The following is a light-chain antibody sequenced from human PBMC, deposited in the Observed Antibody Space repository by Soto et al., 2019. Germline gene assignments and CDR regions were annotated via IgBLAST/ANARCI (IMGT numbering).Light chain of an antibody. CDR3: QQRQYWPPIT. V-gene: IGKV3-11*01. Sequence: VVLTQSPATLSLSPGERATLSCRASLSVSVYLDWYQQKPGQAPRLVIYDAFNRATGIPARFSGSGSGTDFTLIISSLEPEDFAVYYCQQRQYWPPITFGQGTRLEIK. J-gene: IGKJ5*01. CDR1: LSVSVY. CDR2: DAF.